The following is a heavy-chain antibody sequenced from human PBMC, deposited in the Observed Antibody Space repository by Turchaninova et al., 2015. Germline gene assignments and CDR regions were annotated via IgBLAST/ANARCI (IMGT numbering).Heavy chain of an antibody. J-gene: IGHJ4*02. CDR2: T. CDR3: ARIIYGDYSYDS. V-gene: IGHV1-46*01. D-gene: IGHD4-17*01. Sequence: TGYAQKFQSRVTMTRDTSTSTVYMELSSLRSEDTAVYFCARIIYGDYSYDSWGQGTLVTVSS.